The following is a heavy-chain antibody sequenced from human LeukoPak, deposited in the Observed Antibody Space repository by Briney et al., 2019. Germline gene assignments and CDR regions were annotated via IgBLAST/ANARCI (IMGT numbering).Heavy chain of an antibody. V-gene: IGHV4-61*02. J-gene: IGHJ1*01. Sequence: PSQTLSLTCTVSGGSISSGSYYWCWIRQPAGKGLEWIGRIYTSGSTNYNPSLKSRVTISVDTSKNQFSLKLSSVTAADTAVYYCARGGTIFGVVTEYFQHWGQGTLVTVSS. CDR1: GGSISSGSYY. CDR2: IYTSGST. D-gene: IGHD3-3*01. CDR3: ARGGTIFGVVTEYFQH.